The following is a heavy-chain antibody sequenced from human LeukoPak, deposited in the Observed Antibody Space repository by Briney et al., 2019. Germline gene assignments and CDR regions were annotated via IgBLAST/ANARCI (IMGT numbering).Heavy chain of an antibody. J-gene: IGHJ4*02. CDR1: GYTLTELS. CDR3: ATSGGTWYSSGWYLGFDY. V-gene: IGHV1-24*01. Sequence: ASVKVSCKVSGYTLTELSMHWVRQAPGKGLEWMGGFDPEDGETIYAQKFQGRATMTEDTSTDTAYMELSSLRSEDTAVYYCATSGGTWYSSGWYLGFDYWGQGTLVTVSS. D-gene: IGHD6-19*01. CDR2: FDPEDGET.